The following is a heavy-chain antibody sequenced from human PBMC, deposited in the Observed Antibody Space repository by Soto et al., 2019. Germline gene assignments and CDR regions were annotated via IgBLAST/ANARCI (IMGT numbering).Heavy chain of an antibody. V-gene: IGHV4-30-4*01. Sequence: PSETLSLTCTVSGGSISSGDYYWSWIRQPPGKGLEWIGYIYYSGSTYYNPSLKSRVTISVDTSKNQFSLKLSSVSAADTAVYYCAREVTLSYYYYGMDVWGQGTTVTVSS. J-gene: IGHJ6*02. CDR2: IYYSGST. CDR3: AREVTLSYYYYGMDV. CDR1: GGSISSGDYY. D-gene: IGHD4-4*01.